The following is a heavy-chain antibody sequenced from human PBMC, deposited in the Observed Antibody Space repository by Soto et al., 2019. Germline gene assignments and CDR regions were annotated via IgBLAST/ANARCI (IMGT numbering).Heavy chain of an antibody. CDR1: GFTFSKYG. CDR3: ARDDDNDANALDY. Sequence: PGGSLRLSCAASGFTFSKYGMHWVRQAPGKGLEWVTLIWNDGIRKVYVDSVKGRFTISRDNSKNTLDLQMNNLRDEDTAVYYCARDDDNDANALDYWGPGT. CDR2: IWNDGIRK. V-gene: IGHV3-33*01. J-gene: IGHJ4*02.